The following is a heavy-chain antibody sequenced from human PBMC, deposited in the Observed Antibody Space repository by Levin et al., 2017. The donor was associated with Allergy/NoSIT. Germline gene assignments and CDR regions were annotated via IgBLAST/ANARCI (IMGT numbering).Heavy chain of an antibody. CDR1: GYTFTSYG. Sequence: ASVKVSCKASGYTFTSYGISWVRQAPGQGLEWMGWISAYNGNTNYAQKLQGRVTMTTDTSTSTAYMELRSLRSDDTAVYYCATALFTFGGVIVGVGVPLHAFDSWGQGTMVTVSS. D-gene: IGHD3-16*02. CDR3: ATALFTFGGVIVGVGVPLHAFDS. V-gene: IGHV1-18*01. J-gene: IGHJ3*02. CDR2: ISAYNGNT.